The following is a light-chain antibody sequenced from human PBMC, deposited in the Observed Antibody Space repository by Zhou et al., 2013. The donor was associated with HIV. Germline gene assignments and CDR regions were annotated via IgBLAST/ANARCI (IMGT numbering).Light chain of an antibody. CDR2: AAS. V-gene: IGKV1-39*01. CDR3: QQSYSTLWT. CDR1: QSISSY. Sequence: DIQMTQSPSSLSASVGDRVTITCRASQSISSYLNWYQQKPGKAPKLLIYAASSLQSGVPSRFSGSGSGTDFTLTISSLQPEDFATYYCQQSYSTLWTFGQGPRCQSN. J-gene: IGKJ1*01.